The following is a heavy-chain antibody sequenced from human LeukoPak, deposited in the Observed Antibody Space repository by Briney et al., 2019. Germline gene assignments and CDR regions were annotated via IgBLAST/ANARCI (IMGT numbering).Heavy chain of an antibody. V-gene: IGHV3-30*02. CDR2: IRDDGSKK. D-gene: IGHD1-1*01. CDR1: GLTFSYYG. Sequence: PGGSLRLSCAASGLTFSYYGMHWVRQAPGKGLEWLTFIRDDGSKKDYADSVRGRFTISRDDSKNTLYLQMNSLRTEDTAIYYCANQGPGWYGTGPLDHWGQGNPVTVSS. CDR3: ANQGPGWYGTGPLDH. J-gene: IGHJ4*02.